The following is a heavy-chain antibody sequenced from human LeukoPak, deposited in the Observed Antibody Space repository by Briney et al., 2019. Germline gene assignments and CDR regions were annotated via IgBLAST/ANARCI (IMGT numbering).Heavy chain of an antibody. CDR2: ISAYNGNT. V-gene: IGHV1-18*01. CDR3: AREKDGPRVTIFGVAPSYFDY. Sequence: ASVKVSCKASGYTFTSYGISWVRQAPGRGLEWMGWISAYNGNTNYAQKLQGRVTMTTDTSTSTAYMELRSLRSDDTAVYYCAREKDGPRVTIFGVAPSYFDYWGQGTLVTVSS. D-gene: IGHD3-3*01. CDR1: GYTFTSYG. J-gene: IGHJ4*02.